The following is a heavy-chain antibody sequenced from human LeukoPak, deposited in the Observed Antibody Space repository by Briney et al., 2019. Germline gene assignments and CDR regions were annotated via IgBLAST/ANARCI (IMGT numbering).Heavy chain of an antibody. CDR3: APFYYDSRGYSN. CDR2: ISGSGGST. Sequence: PGGSRRLSCAASGFTFNSYGMTWVRQAPGMGLEWVSSISGSGGSTYYADSVKGRFTVTRDNSRNTLYLQMHSLRAEDTAVYYCAPFYYDSRGYSNWGQGTLVTVSS. J-gene: IGHJ4*02. V-gene: IGHV3-23*01. D-gene: IGHD3-22*01. CDR1: GFTFNSYG.